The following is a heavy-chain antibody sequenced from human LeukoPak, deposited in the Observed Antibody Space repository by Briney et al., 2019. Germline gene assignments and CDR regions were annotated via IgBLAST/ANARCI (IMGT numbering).Heavy chain of an antibody. Sequence: SETLSLTCTVSSGSISSYYWSWIRQPPGKGLEWIGYIYYSGSTNYNPSLKSRVTISVDTSKNQFSLKLSSVTAADTAVYYCARAFPSGGGSSADIWGQGTMVTVSS. V-gene: IGHV4-59*01. CDR2: IYYSGST. D-gene: IGHD2-15*01. CDR1: SGSISSYY. J-gene: IGHJ3*02. CDR3: ARAFPSGGGSSADI.